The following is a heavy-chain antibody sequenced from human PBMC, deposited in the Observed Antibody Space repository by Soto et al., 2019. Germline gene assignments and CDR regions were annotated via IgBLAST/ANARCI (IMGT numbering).Heavy chain of an antibody. Sequence: PSETLSLTCTVSGGSTSSYYWSWIRQPPGKALEWIGYIYYTGSTNYNPSLKSRVTISVDTPKNQFSLKLSSVTAADTAVYYCTRGWGRTSWYHSWGQGTLVTASS. D-gene: IGHD2-2*01. CDR3: TRGWGRTSWYHS. CDR1: GGSTSSYY. J-gene: IGHJ4*02. V-gene: IGHV4-59*01. CDR2: IYYTGST.